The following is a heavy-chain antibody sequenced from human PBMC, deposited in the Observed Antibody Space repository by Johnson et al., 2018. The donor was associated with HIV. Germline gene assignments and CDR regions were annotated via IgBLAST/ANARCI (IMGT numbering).Heavy chain of an antibody. CDR3: ARDLRWSYDAFDI. CDR2: IKQDGSEK. D-gene: IGHD5-24*01. CDR1: GFTFSSYA. J-gene: IGHJ3*02. V-gene: IGHV3-7*01. Sequence: VHLVESGGGLVQPGGSLRLSCAASGFTFSSYAMSWVSQAPGKGLEWVANIKQDGSEKYYVDSVKGRFTISRDNAKNSLYLQMNSLRAEDTAVYYCARDLRWSYDAFDIWGQGTMVTVSS.